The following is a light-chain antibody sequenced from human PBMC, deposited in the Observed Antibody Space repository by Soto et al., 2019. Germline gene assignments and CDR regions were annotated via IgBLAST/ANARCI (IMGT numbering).Light chain of an antibody. CDR2: DAS. CDR1: QSIGSN. V-gene: IGKV3-15*01. CDR3: QPYNNWWT. Sequence: EIVMTQSPATLSVSPGERATLSCRASQSIGSNLAWYQQKPGQAPRLLMYDASTRATGIPARFSGTGSGTEFTLTISSLQSEDFAVYYCQPYNNWWTFGQGTKV. J-gene: IGKJ1*01.